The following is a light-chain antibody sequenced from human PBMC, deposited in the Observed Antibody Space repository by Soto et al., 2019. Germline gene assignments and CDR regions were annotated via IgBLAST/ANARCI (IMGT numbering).Light chain of an antibody. V-gene: IGLV1-40*01. Sequence: QSVLTQPPSVSGAPGQRVTISCTGSSFNIGAGYDVHWYQQRPGTAPKLLIFGNTNRPSGVPDRFSGSKSGTSASLAITGLQAEDEGDYYCQSYDSTLSARYVFGTGT. CDR1: SFNIGAGYD. J-gene: IGLJ1*01. CDR3: QSYDSTLSARYV. CDR2: GNT.